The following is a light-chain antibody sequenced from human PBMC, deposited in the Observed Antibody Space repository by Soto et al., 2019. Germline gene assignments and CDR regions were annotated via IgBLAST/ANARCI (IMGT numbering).Light chain of an antibody. CDR2: DVS. Sequence: QSVLTQPASVSGSPGQSITISCTGSTNDVGGHTLVSWYQHHPGKATQLVIFDVSSRPPGVSHRFSGSRSGNTASLTISGLQAEDEANYYCASYTMSATMVFGGGTQLTVL. CDR3: ASYTMSATMV. CDR1: TNDVGGHTL. J-gene: IGLJ3*02. V-gene: IGLV2-14*01.